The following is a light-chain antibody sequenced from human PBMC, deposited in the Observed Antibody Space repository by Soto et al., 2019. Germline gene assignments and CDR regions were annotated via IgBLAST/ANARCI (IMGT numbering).Light chain of an antibody. J-gene: IGLJ2*01. CDR1: KLGDKY. CDR2: QDS. Sequence: SYELTQPPSVSVSPGQTASITCSGDKLGDKYACWYQQKPGQSPVLVIYQDSKRPSGIPERFSGSNSGNTATLTLSGTQAMDEADYYCQELDRSTGVVFGGVTKLTVL. CDR3: QELDRSTGVV. V-gene: IGLV3-1*01.